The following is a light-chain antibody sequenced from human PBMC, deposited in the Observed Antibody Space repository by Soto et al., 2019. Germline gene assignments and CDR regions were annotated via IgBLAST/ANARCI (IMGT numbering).Light chain of an antibody. Sequence: SALTQPASVSGSPGQSITISCTGTSSDVGGYNYVSWYQHHPGKAPKLIIYDVTNRPSGVSNPFSGSKSGNTASLTISGLQPEDEADYYCNSYSSSATYVFGTGTKVTVL. CDR1: SSDVGGYNY. CDR3: NSYSSSATYV. CDR2: DVT. V-gene: IGLV2-14*03. J-gene: IGLJ1*01.